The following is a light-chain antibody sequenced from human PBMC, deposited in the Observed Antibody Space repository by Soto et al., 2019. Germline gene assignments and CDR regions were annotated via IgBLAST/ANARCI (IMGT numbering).Light chain of an antibody. CDR3: PQSGGGGT. CDR1: QSVSNNY. CDR2: GAS. J-gene: IGKJ1*01. V-gene: IGKV3-20*01. Sequence: SLWTLSPDTLSLAPGKRANLSCRASQSVSNNYLAWYQQKPGQALRLLIYGASNRATGIPDRFVGSGSGTKFSLAITRLQLDALAVYYCPQSGGGGTFGEGTKVDIK.